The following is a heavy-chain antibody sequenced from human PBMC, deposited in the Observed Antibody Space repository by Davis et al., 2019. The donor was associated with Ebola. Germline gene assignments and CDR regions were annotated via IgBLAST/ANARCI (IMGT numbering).Heavy chain of an antibody. Sequence: ASVKVSCKASGYTFTNYDINWVRQVAGQGLEWMGWVSPNTGYTGISENFHGRVTMTRDTSINTAYMELSSLISEDTAIYYCTTPGGQDSGYDVFDIWGQGTMVTVSS. CDR1: GYTFTNYD. CDR2: VSPNTGYT. D-gene: IGHD5-12*01. V-gene: IGHV1-8*01. CDR3: TTPGGQDSGYDVFDI. J-gene: IGHJ3*02.